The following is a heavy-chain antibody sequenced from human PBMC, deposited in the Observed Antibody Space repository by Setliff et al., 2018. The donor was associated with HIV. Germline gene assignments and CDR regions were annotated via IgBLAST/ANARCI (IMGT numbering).Heavy chain of an antibody. CDR1: GGSISSNW. Sequence: SETLSLTCAVSGGSISSNWWSWVRQSPGKGLEWIGEIYHSGSTHYNPSLQSRVTISVDKSKSQFSLKLNSVTATDTAVYYCGGNGYYSIDYWGQGTLVTVSS. V-gene: IGHV4-4*02. D-gene: IGHD3-22*01. J-gene: IGHJ4*02. CDR3: GGNGYYSIDY. CDR2: IYHSGST.